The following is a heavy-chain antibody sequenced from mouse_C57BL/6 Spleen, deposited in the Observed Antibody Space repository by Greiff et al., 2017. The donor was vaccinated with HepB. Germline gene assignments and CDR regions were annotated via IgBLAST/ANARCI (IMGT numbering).Heavy chain of an antibody. J-gene: IGHJ4*01. CDR1: GYTFTSYW. V-gene: IGHV1-52*01. Sequence: QVQLQQPGAELVRPGSSVKLSCKASGYTFTSYWMHWVKQRPIQGLEWIGNIDPSDSETHYNQKFKDKATLTVDKSSSTAYMQLSSLTSEDSAVYYCARSGRPYAMDYWGQGTSVTVSS. D-gene: IGHD4-1*01. CDR3: ARSGRPYAMDY. CDR2: IDPSDSET.